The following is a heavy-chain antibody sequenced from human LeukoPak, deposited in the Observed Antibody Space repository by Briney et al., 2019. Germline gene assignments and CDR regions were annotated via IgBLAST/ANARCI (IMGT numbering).Heavy chain of an antibody. CDR3: ARTGPTHDAFDV. V-gene: IGHV1-3*01. CDR1: GYIFTSYF. D-gene: IGHD4-11*01. CDR2: INAGNGDI. J-gene: IGHJ3*01. Sequence: VASVKVSCKASGYIFTSYFMHWVRQAPGQRLEWLGRINAGNGDIKYSQSFQGRVTIITDTSASTAYMELSSLTSEDTAMYYCARTGPTHDAFDVWGQGTMVTVSS.